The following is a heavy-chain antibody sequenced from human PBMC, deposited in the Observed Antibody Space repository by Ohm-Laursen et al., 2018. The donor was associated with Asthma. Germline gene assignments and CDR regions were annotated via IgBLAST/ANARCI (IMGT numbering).Heavy chain of an antibody. CDR1: GGSISSNIW. CDR2: IHHSGTA. J-gene: IGHJ5*02. V-gene: IGHV4-4*03. Sequence: PPGTLSLTCTVSGGSISSNIWWRWVRQPPGKGLEWIGEIHHSGTAHYNPSLYNPSLKSRVSISLDRSKNQFSLEVTSVTAADTAVYYCARGGPQGVPGSNWFDPWGQGTLVTVSS. D-gene: IGHD3-10*01. CDR3: ARGGPQGVPGSNWFDP.